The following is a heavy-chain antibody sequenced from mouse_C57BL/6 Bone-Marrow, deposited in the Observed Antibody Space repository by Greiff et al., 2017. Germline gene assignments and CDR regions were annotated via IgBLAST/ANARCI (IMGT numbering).Heavy chain of an antibody. CDR3: ARWELDY. CDR1: GYTFTSYG. Sequence: VQLQESGAELARPGASVKLSCKASGYTFTSYGISWVKQRPGQGLEWIGEIYPRSGNTYYNEKFKGKATLTADKSSSTAYMELRSLTSEDSAVYFCARWELDYWGQGTTLTVSS. D-gene: IGHD4-1*01. V-gene: IGHV1-81*01. J-gene: IGHJ2*01. CDR2: IYPRSGNT.